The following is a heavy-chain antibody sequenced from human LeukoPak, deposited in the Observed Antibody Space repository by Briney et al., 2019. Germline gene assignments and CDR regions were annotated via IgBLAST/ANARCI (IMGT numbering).Heavy chain of an antibody. Sequence: GGSLRLSCATSGFSFSTYWMNWVRQSPGKGLEWVAKIKYDGSEIYYVDSVKGRFTISRDNTKNSLYLQRNSPRAEDTASYYRTSRTRIAYIDYWGQRTLVTVSS. CDR3: TSRTRIAYIDY. V-gene: IGHV3-7*01. J-gene: IGHJ4*02. D-gene: IGHD6-6*01. CDR2: IKYDGSEI. CDR1: GFSFSTYW.